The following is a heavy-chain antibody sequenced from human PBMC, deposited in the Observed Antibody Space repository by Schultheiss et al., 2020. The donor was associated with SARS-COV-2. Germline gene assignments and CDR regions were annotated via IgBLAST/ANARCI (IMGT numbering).Heavy chain of an antibody. Sequence: SETLSLTCTVSGGSISGYYWGWIRQPPGKGLEWIGSIYYSGTTYYNPSLKSRLTLSRDTSKNQFSLSLRSVTAADTAVYYCARGTGDSTEYYAYGLDVWGRGTTVTVSS. D-gene: IGHD7-27*01. V-gene: IGHV4-39*07. CDR3: ARGTGDSTEYYAYGLDV. CDR1: GGSISGYY. CDR2: IYYSGTT. J-gene: IGHJ6*02.